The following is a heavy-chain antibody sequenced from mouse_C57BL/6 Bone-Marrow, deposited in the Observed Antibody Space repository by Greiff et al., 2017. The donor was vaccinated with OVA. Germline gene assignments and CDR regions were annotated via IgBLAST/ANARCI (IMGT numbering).Heavy chain of an antibody. CDR1: GYSFTSYY. J-gene: IGHJ2*01. V-gene: IGHV1-66*01. D-gene: IGHD2-3*01. CDR3: ARDDDGYY. CDR2: IYPGSGNI. Sequence: VQLQQSGPELVKPGASVKISCKASGYSFTSYYIHWVKQRPGQGLEWIGWIYPGSGNIKYNEKFKGKATLTADTYSSTAYMQLSSLTSEDSAVYYCARDDDGYYWGQGTTLTVSS.